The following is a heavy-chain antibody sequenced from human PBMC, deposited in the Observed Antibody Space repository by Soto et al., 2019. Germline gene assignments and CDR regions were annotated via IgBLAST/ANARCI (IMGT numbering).Heavy chain of an antibody. D-gene: IGHD1-26*01. J-gene: IGHJ5*02. V-gene: IGHV3-23*01. CDR1: GFTFTNYA. Sequence: EVQLSESGGYLRQPGGSLRLSCAASGFTFTNYAMTWVRQTPGKGLEWVSGISASGGLKYYADSVQGRFTVSRDNSKNILYLQMDNLRDEDTALYYCAREVGAPSGWLDPWGQGTQVTVSS. CDR3: AREVGAPSGWLDP. CDR2: ISASGGLK.